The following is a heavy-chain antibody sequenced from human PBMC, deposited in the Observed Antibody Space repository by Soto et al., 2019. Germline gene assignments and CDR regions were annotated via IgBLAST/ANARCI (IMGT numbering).Heavy chain of an antibody. CDR1: GGSISPYY. CDR2: IYASGST. Sequence: NPSETLSLTCSVSGGSISPYYWSWIRQPAGKGLEWIGCIYASGSTNYNPSLKSRVTMSVATSKNQFSLKLTSVTAADTATYYCARGGMVIIPTATAFDYWGQGTLVTVSS. J-gene: IGHJ4*02. D-gene: IGHD1-1*01. V-gene: IGHV4-4*07. CDR3: ARGGMVIIPTATAFDY.